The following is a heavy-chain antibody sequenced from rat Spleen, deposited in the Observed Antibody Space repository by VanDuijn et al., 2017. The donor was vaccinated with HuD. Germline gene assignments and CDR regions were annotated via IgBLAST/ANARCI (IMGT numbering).Heavy chain of an antibody. J-gene: IGHJ2*01. V-gene: IGHV5-22*01. CDR2: ISYEGDTT. CDR1: GFTFSDFY. Sequence: EVRLVESGGGFVLPGRSLQLSCAASGFTFSDFYMAWVRQAPEKGLEWVASISYEGDTTYYRDSVKGRFTITRDNTKSTLYLQMDSLRSEDTATYYCARLLTALDYWGQGVMVTVSS. CDR3: ARLLTALDY. D-gene: IGHD1-10*01.